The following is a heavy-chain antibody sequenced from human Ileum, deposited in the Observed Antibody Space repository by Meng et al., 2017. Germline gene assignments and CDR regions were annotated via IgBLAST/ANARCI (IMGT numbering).Heavy chain of an antibody. V-gene: IGHV4-59*01. CDR3: ARGLPAGYIP. CDR1: GGSMSSLY. D-gene: IGHD3-9*01. CDR2: IYNSGST. Sequence: SETLSLTCTVLGGSMSSLYWSWIRQPPGKGLEWIGYIYNSGSTNYNPSLESRVTISVDTSRNQFSLRLRSVSDADTAVYYCARGLPAGYIPWGQGTLVTVSS. J-gene: IGHJ4*02.